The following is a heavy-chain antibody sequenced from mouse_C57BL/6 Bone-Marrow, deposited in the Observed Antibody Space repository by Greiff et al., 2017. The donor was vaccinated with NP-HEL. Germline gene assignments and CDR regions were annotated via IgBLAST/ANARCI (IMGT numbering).Heavy chain of an antibody. D-gene: IGHD2-5*01. CDR3: ARGSSNSWFAY. J-gene: IGHJ3*01. CDR2: ISYDGSN. V-gene: IGHV3-6*01. Sequence: EVKLMESGPGLVKPSQSLSLTCSVTGYSITSGYYWNWIRQFPGNKLEWIGYISYDGSNNYNPSLKNRISITRDTSKNQFFLKLNSMTTEDTATYYCARGSSNSWFAYWGQGTLVTVSA. CDR1: GYSITSGYY.